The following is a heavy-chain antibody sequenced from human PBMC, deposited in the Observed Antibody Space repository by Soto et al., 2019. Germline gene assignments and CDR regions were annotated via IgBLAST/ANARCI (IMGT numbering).Heavy chain of an antibody. CDR1: GGSISSGGYY. CDR2: IYYSGST. CDR3: ARGYCSSTSCFDP. Sequence: SETLSLTCTVSGGSISSGGYYWSWIHQHPGKGLEWIGYIYYSGSTNYNPSLKSRVTISVDTSKNQFSLKLSSVTAADTAVYYCARGYCSSTSCFDPWGQGTLVTVSS. D-gene: IGHD2-2*01. J-gene: IGHJ5*02. V-gene: IGHV4-31*03.